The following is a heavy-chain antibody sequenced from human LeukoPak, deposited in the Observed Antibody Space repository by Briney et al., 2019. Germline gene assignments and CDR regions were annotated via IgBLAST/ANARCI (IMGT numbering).Heavy chain of an antibody. J-gene: IGHJ4*02. Sequence: GGSLRLSCADSGFTFSGYWMNWARQAPGKGLEWVANINQNGGEKYVDSVKGRFTISRDNGKNSLYLQMNSLRAEDTAVYYCARYRHLGYWGQGTLVTVSS. CDR3: ARYRHLGY. CDR1: GFTFSGYW. V-gene: IGHV3-7*01. CDR2: INQNGGEK.